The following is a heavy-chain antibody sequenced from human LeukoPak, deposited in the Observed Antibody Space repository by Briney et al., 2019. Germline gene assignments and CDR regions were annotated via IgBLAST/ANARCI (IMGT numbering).Heavy chain of an antibody. CDR1: GGSISSYY. D-gene: IGHD3-3*01. V-gene: IGHV4-59*01. Sequence: SETLPLTCTVSGGSISSYYWSWIRQPPGKGLEWIGYIYYSGSTNYNPSLKSRVTISVDTSKNQFSLKLSSVTAADTAVYYCARGGYDFWSGYYNEIGYFDYWGQGTLVTVSS. CDR2: IYYSGST. J-gene: IGHJ4*02. CDR3: ARGGYDFWSGYYNEIGYFDY.